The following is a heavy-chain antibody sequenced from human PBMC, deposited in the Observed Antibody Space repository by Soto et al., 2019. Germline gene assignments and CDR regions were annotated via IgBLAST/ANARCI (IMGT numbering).Heavy chain of an antibody. CDR2: IYYSGST. Sequence: PSETLSLSCTVSGGSISSGGYYWSWIRQHPGKGLEWIGYIYYSGSTNYNPSLKSRVTISVDTSKNQFSLKLSSVTAADTAVYYCASASITIFGVVPPGGHYYYYMDVWGKGTTVTVSS. J-gene: IGHJ6*03. CDR3: ASASITIFGVVPPGGHYYYYMDV. CDR1: GGSISSGGYY. D-gene: IGHD3-3*01. V-gene: IGHV4-61*08.